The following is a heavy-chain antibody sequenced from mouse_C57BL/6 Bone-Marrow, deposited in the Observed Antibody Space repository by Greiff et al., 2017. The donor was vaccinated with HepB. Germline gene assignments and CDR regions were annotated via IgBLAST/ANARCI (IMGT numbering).Heavy chain of an antibody. CDR2: IHPNSGST. V-gene: IGHV1-64*01. CDR1: GYTFTSYW. D-gene: IGHD2-2*01. CDR3: AYDGYDEGYYAMDY. Sequence: VQLQQPGAELVKPGASVKLSCKASGYTFTSYWMHWVKQRPGQGLEWIGMIHPNSGSTNYNEKFKSKATLTVDKSSSTAYMQLSSLTSEDSAVYYCAYDGYDEGYYAMDYWGQGTSVTVSS. J-gene: IGHJ4*01.